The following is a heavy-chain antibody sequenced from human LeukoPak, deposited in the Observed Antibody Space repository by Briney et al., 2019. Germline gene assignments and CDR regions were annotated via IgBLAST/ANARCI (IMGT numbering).Heavy chain of an antibody. D-gene: IGHD4-17*01. CDR1: GGTFSSYA. V-gene: IGHV1-2*02. CDR2: INPNSGGT. Sequence: ASVKVSCKASGGTFSSYAISWVRQAPGQGPEWMGWINPNSGGTNYAQKFQGRVTMTRDTSISTAYMELSRLRSDDTAVYYCARGLRRDYVMLFYWGQGTLVTVSS. J-gene: IGHJ4*02. CDR3: ARGLRRDYVMLFY.